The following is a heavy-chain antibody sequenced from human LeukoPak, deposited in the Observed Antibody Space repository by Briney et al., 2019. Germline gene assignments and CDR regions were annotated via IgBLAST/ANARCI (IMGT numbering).Heavy chain of an antibody. Sequence: GGSLRLSCAASGFSLSSYAMSWVRQGPGKGLEWVSAISGGGGSTYYADSVKGRFTISRDNGKNTLYLQMNSLRVEDTAVYYCAKEVHGSGTLYLDYWGQGTLVTVSS. J-gene: IGHJ4*02. CDR1: GFSLSSYA. D-gene: IGHD3-10*01. CDR3: AKEVHGSGTLYLDY. CDR2: ISGGGGST. V-gene: IGHV3-23*01.